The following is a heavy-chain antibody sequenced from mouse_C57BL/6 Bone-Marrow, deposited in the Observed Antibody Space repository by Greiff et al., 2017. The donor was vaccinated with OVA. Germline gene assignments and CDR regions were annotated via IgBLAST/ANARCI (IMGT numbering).Heavy chain of an antibody. J-gene: IGHJ2*01. V-gene: IGHV5-6*01. Sequence: EVKLMESGGDLVKPGGSLKLSCAASGFTFSSYGMSWVRQTPDKRLEWVATISSGGSYTYYPDSVKGRFTISRDNAKNTLYLQMSSLKSEDTAMDYCARAYGSSYEDFDDWGKGTTLTVSS. CDR3: ARAYGSSYEDFDD. CDR1: GFTFSSYG. CDR2: ISSGGSYT. D-gene: IGHD1-1*01.